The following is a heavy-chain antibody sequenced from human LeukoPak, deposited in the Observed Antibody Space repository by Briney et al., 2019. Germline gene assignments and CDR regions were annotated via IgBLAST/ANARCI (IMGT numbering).Heavy chain of an antibody. D-gene: IGHD5-12*01. J-gene: IGHJ3*02. Sequence: PGGSLRLSCAASGFTFKNYELNWVRQAPGKGLELLSYISSSGSTTSYADSVKGRFTISRDNAKNSLYLQVSSLRAGDTAVYYCARVGHIGYDDAFDIWGQGTMVTVSS. CDR3: ARVGHIGYDDAFDI. V-gene: IGHV3-48*03. CDR2: ISSSGSTT. CDR1: GFTFKNYE.